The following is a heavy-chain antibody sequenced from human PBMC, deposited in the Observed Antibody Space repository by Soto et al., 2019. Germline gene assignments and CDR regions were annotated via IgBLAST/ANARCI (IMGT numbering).Heavy chain of an antibody. CDR1: GFTFSSYA. J-gene: IGHJ4*02. CDR2: ISGSGTST. Sequence: PGGSLRLSCAASGFTFSSYAMSWVRQAPGKGLEWVSGISGSGTSTYYADSVKGRFTISRDNSKNTLYLQMNSLRVEDTAVYFCAKDPRRGIDYWGQGTLVTVSS. D-gene: IGHD1-1*01. V-gene: IGHV3-23*01. CDR3: AKDPRRGIDY.